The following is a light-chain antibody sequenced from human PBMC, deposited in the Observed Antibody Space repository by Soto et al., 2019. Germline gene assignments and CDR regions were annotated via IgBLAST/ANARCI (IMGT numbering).Light chain of an antibody. Sequence: DILVTQSPDSLAVSLGERATINCTSSQSILYSSNNKDFLAWYQQKPGQPPKLLIHWASSREFGVPDRFSGSGSGTDFTLTISRLQAEDLAVYFCQQYFSFPYTFGQGTKLEIK. CDR3: QQYFSFPYT. CDR2: WAS. J-gene: IGKJ2*01. V-gene: IGKV4-1*01. CDR1: QSILYSSNNKDF.